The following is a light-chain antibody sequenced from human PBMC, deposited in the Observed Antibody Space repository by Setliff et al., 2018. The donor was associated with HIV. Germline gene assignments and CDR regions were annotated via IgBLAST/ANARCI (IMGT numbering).Light chain of an antibody. CDR1: ISDLGGYNY. J-gene: IGLJ2*01. Sequence: QSALTQPASVSGSPGQSIPILCTGTISDLGGYNYVSWYQQHPGKAPQLMIYDVSKRPSGVSNRFSGSKSGNTASLTISGXXXEDEADYYCSPYTNNSTFGVVFGGGTQLTV. V-gene: IGLV2-14*03. CDR3: SPYTNNSTFGVV. CDR2: DVS.